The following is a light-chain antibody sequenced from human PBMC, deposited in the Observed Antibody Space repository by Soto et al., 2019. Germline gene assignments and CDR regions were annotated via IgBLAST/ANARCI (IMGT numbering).Light chain of an antibody. CDR1: QSISGW. J-gene: IGKJ1*01. V-gene: IGKV1-5*01. CDR2: DVS. CDR3: QQYYAYWT. Sequence: DIQMTQSPSTLSASIGDRVTITCRASQSISGWLAWYQQKPGKAPRLLIFDVSSLQSGVPSRVSGSGSGTEFTLTISSLQPDDFATYYCQQYYAYWTFGQGTKVEIK.